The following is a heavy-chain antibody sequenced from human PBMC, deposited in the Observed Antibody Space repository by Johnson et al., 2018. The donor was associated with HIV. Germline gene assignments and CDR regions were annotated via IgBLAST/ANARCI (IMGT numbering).Heavy chain of an antibody. Sequence: QLVESGGGVVQPGRSLRLSCAASGFTVSTNYMSWVRQAPGKGLEWVSAISGSGSTIYYADSVKGRFTISRDNAKNSLYLQMNSLRAEDTAVYYCARDSERGFDIWGQGTMVTVSS. V-gene: IGHV3-11*04. J-gene: IGHJ3*02. CDR3: ARDSERGFDI. D-gene: IGHD1-26*01. CDR1: GFTVSTNY. CDR2: ISGSGSTI.